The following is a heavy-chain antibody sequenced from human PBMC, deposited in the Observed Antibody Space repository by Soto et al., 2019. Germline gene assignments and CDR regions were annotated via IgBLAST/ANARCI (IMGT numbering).Heavy chain of an antibody. V-gene: IGHV3-7*03. CDR3: ARGPLDY. Sequence: GGSLRLSCAASGFTFSSYWMNWVRQAPGGGLEWVANIKEDGSEKTYVVSVEGRFTISRDNAKNSLDLQMNSLRAGDTAVYYCARGPLDYWGQGTLVTVSS. CDR2: IKEDGSEK. CDR1: GFTFSSYW. J-gene: IGHJ4*02.